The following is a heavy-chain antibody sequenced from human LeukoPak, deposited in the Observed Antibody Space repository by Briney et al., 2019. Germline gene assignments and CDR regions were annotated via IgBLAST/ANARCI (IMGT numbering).Heavy chain of an antibody. Sequence: SETLSLTCTVSGGSISSYYWSWIRQPPGKGLEWIGYIYYSGSTNYNPSLKSRVTISVDTSKNQFSLKLSSVTAADTAVYYCARGEGQWLENYYYYYMDVWGKGTTVTISS. CDR3: ARGEGQWLENYYYYYMDV. J-gene: IGHJ6*03. V-gene: IGHV4-59*01. CDR2: IYYSGST. CDR1: GGSISSYY. D-gene: IGHD6-19*01.